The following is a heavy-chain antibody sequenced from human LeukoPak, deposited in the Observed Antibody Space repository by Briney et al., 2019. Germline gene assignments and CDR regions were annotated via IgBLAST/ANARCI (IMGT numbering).Heavy chain of an antibody. D-gene: IGHD2-21*02. Sequence: GGSLRLSCAASGFTFSNAWMSWVRQAPGKGLEWVGRIKSKTDGGTTDYAAPVKGRFTISRDDSKNTLYLQMNSLKTEDTAVYYCTTDGLAYCGGDCYFDPGYFDYWGQGTLVTVSS. V-gene: IGHV3-15*01. CDR1: GFTFSNAW. CDR2: IKSKTDGGTT. J-gene: IGHJ4*02. CDR3: TTDGLAYCGGDCYFDPGYFDY.